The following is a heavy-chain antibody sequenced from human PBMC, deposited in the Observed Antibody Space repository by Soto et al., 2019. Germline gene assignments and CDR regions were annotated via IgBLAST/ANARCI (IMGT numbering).Heavy chain of an antibody. Sequence: QVQLVQSGAEVKKPGSSVKVSCKASGGTFSSYAISWVRQAPGQGLEWMGGIIPIFGTANYAQKFQGRVTITADKSTSTAYMELSSLRSEDTAGYYCARVQLNQWLVPLEFRPTEFDYWGQGTLVTVSS. D-gene: IGHD6-19*01. V-gene: IGHV1-69*06. CDR2: IIPIFGTA. CDR1: GGTFSSYA. CDR3: ARVQLNQWLVPLEFRPTEFDY. J-gene: IGHJ4*02.